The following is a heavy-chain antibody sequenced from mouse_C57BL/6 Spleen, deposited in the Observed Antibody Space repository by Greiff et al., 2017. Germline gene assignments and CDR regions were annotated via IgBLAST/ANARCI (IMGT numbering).Heavy chain of an antibody. J-gene: IGHJ3*01. D-gene: IGHD2-4*01. CDR2: IYPRSGNT. CDR1: GYTFTSYG. Sequence: QVQLQQSGAELARPGASVKLSCKASGYTFTSYGISWVKQRTGQGLEWIGEIYPRSGNTYYNEKFKGKATLTADKSSSTAYMELRSLTSEDSAVYFCASTIYYDYDVAWFAYWGQGTLVTVSA. CDR3: ASTIYYDYDVAWFAY. V-gene: IGHV1-81*01.